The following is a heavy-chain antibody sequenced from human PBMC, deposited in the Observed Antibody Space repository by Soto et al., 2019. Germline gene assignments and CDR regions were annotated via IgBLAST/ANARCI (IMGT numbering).Heavy chain of an antibody. D-gene: IGHD2-21*02. V-gene: IGHV1-69*01. Sequence: QVQLVQSGAEVKKPGSSVKVSCKASGGTFSSYAISWVRQAPGQGLEWMGGIIPIFGTANYAQKFQGRVTTSADESTSTVYMELSSLRSEDAAVYYCARERTTVVTWYFDLWGRGTLVTVSS. CDR2: IIPIFGTA. J-gene: IGHJ2*01. CDR1: GGTFSSYA. CDR3: ARERTTVVTWYFDL.